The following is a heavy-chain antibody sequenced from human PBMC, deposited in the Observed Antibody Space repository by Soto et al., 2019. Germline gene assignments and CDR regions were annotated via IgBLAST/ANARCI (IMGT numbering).Heavy chain of an antibody. V-gene: IGHV3-15*01. CDR1: GFTFKNAW. J-gene: IGHJ4*02. Sequence: GGSLRLSCAASGFTFKNAWMSWVRQAPGKGLEWVGRIIRKSDGGATDYAAPVKGRFAISRDDSKNTLYLQMNSLRAEDTAVYYCAKSITARPFDYWGQGALVTVSS. D-gene: IGHD6-6*01. CDR2: IIRKSDGGAT. CDR3: AKSITARPFDY.